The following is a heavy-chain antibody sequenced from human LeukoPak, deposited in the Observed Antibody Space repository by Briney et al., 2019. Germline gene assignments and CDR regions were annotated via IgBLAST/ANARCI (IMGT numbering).Heavy chain of an antibody. CDR1: GGTFSSYA. J-gene: IGHJ4*02. D-gene: IGHD2-15*01. Sequence: GASVKVSCKASGGTFSSYAISWVRQAPGQGLEWMGGIIPIFGTANYAQKFQGRVTITADKSTSTAYMELSSLRSEDTAVYYCAREGSAGYCSGGSGQQASLPFDYWGQGTLVTVSS. CDR2: IIPIFGTA. CDR3: AREGSAGYCSGGSGQQASLPFDY. V-gene: IGHV1-69*06.